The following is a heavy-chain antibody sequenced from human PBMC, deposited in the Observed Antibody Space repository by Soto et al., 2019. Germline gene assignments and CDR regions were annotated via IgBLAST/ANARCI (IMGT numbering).Heavy chain of an antibody. V-gene: IGHV1-18*01. Sequence: ASVKVSCKASGYTFTSYGISWVRQAPGQGLEWMGWISAYNGNTNYAQKLQGRVTMTTDTSTSTAYMELRSLRSDDTAVYYCARDAAPFFVVVPAAIMYYYYYYMDVWGKGTTVTVSS. CDR2: ISAYNGNT. J-gene: IGHJ6*03. D-gene: IGHD2-2*01. CDR1: GYTFTSYG. CDR3: ARDAAPFFVVVPAAIMYYYYYYMDV.